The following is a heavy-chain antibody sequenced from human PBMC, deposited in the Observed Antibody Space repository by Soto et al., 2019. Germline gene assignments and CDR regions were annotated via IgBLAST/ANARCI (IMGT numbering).Heavy chain of an antibody. V-gene: IGHV1-18*01. J-gene: IGHJ3*02. CDR2: ISVYTGNT. D-gene: IGHD3-22*01. CDR1: GYTFTNYG. Sequence: ASVKVSCKASGYTFTNYGINWVRQAPGQGLEWMGWISVYTGNTNYAQKFQGRVTMTTDTSTRTVFMELRTLRSDDTAVYYCAKDFEAAYYYESSGYWGAFDIWGQGTMVTVSS. CDR3: AKDFEAAYYYESSGYWGAFDI.